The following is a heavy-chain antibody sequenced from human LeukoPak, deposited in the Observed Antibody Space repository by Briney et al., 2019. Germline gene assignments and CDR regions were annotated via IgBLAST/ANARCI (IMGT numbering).Heavy chain of an antibody. CDR2: INPNSGGT. CDR1: GYTFTGYY. D-gene: IGHD2-15*01. CDR3: ARYRSGGSCYYVY. V-gene: IGHV1-2*02. J-gene: IGHJ4*02. Sequence: GASVKVSCKASGYTFTGYYMHWVRQAPGQGLEWMGWINPNSGGTNYAQTFQGRVTMTRDTSISTAYMELSRLRSDDTAVYYCARYRSGGSCYYVYWGQGTLVTVSA.